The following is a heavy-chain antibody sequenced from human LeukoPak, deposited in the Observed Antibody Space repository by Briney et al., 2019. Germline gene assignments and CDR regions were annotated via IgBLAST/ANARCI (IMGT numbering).Heavy chain of an antibody. CDR1: GITVSSHY. CDR2: IYSGGST. V-gene: IGHV3-66*01. J-gene: IGHJ4*02. D-gene: IGHD2-2*01. CDR3: AREYQPAAYDY. Sequence: QPGGSLRVSCAASGITVSSHYMSWVRQAPGKGLEWVSVIYSGGSTYYADSVKGRFTISRDNSKNTLHLQMNSLRAEATAVYFCAREYQPAAYDYWGQGTLVIVSS.